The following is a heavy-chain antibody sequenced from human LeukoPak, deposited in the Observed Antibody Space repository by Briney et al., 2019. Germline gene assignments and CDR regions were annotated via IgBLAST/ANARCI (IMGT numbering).Heavy chain of an antibody. Sequence: GGSLRLSCAASGFSFSGYAMDWVRQAPGKELEWVAVISYDGSNKFYADSVRGRFTISRDNSKNTLYLQMNSLRAEDTAVYYCARGFAPGELSYFDYWGQGTLVTVSS. J-gene: IGHJ4*02. CDR2: ISYDGSNK. CDR3: ARGFAPGELSYFDY. V-gene: IGHV3-30*04. D-gene: IGHD3-16*02. CDR1: GFSFSGYA.